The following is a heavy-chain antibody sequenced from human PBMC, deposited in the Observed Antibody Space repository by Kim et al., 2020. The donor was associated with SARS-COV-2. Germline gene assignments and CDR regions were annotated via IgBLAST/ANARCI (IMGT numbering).Heavy chain of an antibody. CDR3: ARQTIAVAETDY. D-gene: IGHD6-19*01. V-gene: IGHV4-39*01. J-gene: IGHJ4*02. Sequence: YSNPSLKSRVSISVDTSKNQFSLKLSSVTAADTAVYYCARQTIAVAETDYWGQGTLVTVSS.